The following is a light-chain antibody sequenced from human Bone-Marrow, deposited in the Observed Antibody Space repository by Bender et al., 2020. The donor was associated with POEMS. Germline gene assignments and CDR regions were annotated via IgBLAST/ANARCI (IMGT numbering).Light chain of an antibody. CDR1: SSNIGAHA. CDR2: SSH. J-gene: IGLJ3*02. V-gene: IGLV1-44*01. Sequence: QSVLTQPPSASGTPGQRVTISCSGGSSNIGAHAVNWYQHLPGTAPKLLIYSSHRRPSEVPDRFPGSRSGPSASLAISGLQSEDEADYYCAVGEDSLNGWVFGGGTKLTVL. CDR3: AVGEDSLNGWV.